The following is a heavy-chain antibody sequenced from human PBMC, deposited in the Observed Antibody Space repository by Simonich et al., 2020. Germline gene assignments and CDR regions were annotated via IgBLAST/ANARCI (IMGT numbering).Heavy chain of an antibody. CDR2: ISRGGSTI. CDR1: GFTLSSYE. CDR3: ARDPGSYGFKDY. D-gene: IGHD5-18*01. V-gene: IGHV3-48*03. J-gene: IGHJ4*02. Sequence: EVQLVESGGGLVQPGGSLRLSCAASGFTLSSYEMNWVRQAPGNGLGGVSDISRGGSTIYYADSVKGRFTISRDNAKNSLYLQMNSLRAEDTAVYYCARDPGSYGFKDYWGQGTLVTVSS.